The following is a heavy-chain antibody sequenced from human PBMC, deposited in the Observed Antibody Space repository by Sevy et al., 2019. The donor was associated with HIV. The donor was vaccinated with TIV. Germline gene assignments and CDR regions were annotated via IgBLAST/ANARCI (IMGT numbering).Heavy chain of an antibody. V-gene: IGHV4-30-4*01. CDR3: ASKRGYNDGPFDY. D-gene: IGHD5-12*01. Sequence: SETLSLTCTVSGGSFTSSDSYWSWIRQPPGEGLEWIGYIHYTGGTYYNPFLKSRVAMSVDTSEKQFSLKLSFLTAADTAVYYCASKRGYNDGPFDYWGQGTLATVSS. CDR2: IHYTGGT. CDR1: GGSFTSSDSY. J-gene: IGHJ4*02.